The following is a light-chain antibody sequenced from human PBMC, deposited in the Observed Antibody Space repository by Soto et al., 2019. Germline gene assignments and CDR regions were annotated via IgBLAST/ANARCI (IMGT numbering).Light chain of an antibody. CDR3: AAWDDSLNGREV. J-gene: IGLJ1*01. CDR2: SNN. Sequence: QSVLTQPPPASGTPGQRVTISCSGSSSNIGSNSVNWYQQLPGAAPKLLIYSNNQRPSGVPDRFSGSKSGTSASLAISGLQSEYEADYYCAAWDDSLNGREVFGTGTKVTVL. V-gene: IGLV1-44*01. CDR1: SSNIGSNS.